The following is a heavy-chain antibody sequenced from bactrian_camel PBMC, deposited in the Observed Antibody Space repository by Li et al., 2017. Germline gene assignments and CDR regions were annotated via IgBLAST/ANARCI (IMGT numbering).Heavy chain of an antibody. D-gene: IGHD6*01. CDR2: IYHGAEST. Sequence: VESGGGSVQAGGSLKLSCAASGYIFSSCGMGWFRQVPEKPREAVATIYHGAESTYYADSVKGRFTISQDNSKNMLYLQMNSLKPEDTAMYYCAANYGRRRCHTSWYEYVYRGQGNQVTVS. CDR3: AANYGRRRCHTSWYEYVY. J-gene: IGHJ4*01. V-gene: IGHV3S40*01. CDR1: GYIFSSCG.